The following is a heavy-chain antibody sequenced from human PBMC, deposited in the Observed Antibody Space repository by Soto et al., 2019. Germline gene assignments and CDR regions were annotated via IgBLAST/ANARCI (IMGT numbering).Heavy chain of an antibody. J-gene: IGHJ5*02. CDR1: GGSFSGYY. V-gene: IGHV4-34*01. Sequence: SETLSLTCAVYGGSFSGYYWSWIRQPPGKGLKWIGEINHSGSTNYNPSLKSRVTISVDTSKNQFSLKLSSVTAADTAVYYCARGLSEVRGVIIMVSDWFDPWGQGTLVTVS. CDR3: ARGLSEVRGVIIMVSDWFDP. D-gene: IGHD3-10*01. CDR2: INHSGST.